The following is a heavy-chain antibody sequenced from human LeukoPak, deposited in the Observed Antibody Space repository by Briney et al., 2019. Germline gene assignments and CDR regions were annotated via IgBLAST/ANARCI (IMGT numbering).Heavy chain of an antibody. CDR2: ISSSSNYI. J-gene: IGHJ5*02. CDR1: GFTFSSYT. D-gene: IGHD5-18*01. Sequence: PGGSLRLSCAAPGFTFSSYTMNWVRQAPGKGLEWVSSISSSSNYIYYADSVKGRFTISRDNAKNSLYLQLNSLRAEDTAVYYCATVGRPYSPWGQGTLVTVSS. V-gene: IGHV3-21*01. CDR3: ATVGRPYSP.